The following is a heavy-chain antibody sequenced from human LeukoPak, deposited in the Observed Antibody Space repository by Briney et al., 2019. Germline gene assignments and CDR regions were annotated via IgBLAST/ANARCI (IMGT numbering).Heavy chain of an antibody. CDR2: ICSSSSYI. J-gene: IGHJ4*02. Sequence: PGGSLRLSCAASGFTFSSYAMNWVRPAPGKGLEGVSSICSSSSYIYYADSVKGRFTLSRDNAKNSLYLQMNRLRAEDAAVYYCAKAPVTSCRGAFCYPFDYWGQGPLVTVSS. CDR3: AKAPVTSCRGAFCYPFDY. CDR1: GFTFSSYA. V-gene: IGHV3-21*04. D-gene: IGHD2-15*01.